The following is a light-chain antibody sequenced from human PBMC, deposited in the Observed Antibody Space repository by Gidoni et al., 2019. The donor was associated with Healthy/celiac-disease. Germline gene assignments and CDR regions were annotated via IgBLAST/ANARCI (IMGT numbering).Light chain of an antibody. CDR1: QSVSSN. J-gene: IGKJ1*01. Sequence: EIVMTQSPATLSVSPGERATLSCRASQSVSSNLAWYQQKPGQAPRLLIYGASTRATGIPARFSGSGSGTDFTLTISSLRSEDLAVYYCQHNNNWPTWTFGQGTKVEIK. CDR2: GAS. V-gene: IGKV3-15*01. CDR3: QHNNNWPTWT.